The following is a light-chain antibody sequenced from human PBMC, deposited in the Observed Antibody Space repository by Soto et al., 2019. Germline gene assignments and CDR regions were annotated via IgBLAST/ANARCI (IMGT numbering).Light chain of an antibody. CDR2: RNN. V-gene: IGLV1-47*01. J-gene: IGLJ2*01. CDR3: TVWDDSLRGRL. Sequence: QSVLTQPPSASGTPGQRVTISCSGSSSNIESNYVYWYQQLPGTAPRLLIYRNNQRPSGVPDRFSGSKSGTSASLAISALRSEDEADYYCTVWDDSLRGRLFVGGTKVTVL. CDR1: SSNIESNY.